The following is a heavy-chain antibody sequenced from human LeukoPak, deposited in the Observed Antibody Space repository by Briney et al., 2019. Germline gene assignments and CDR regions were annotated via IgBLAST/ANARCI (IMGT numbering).Heavy chain of an antibody. Sequence: PGGSLRLSCAASGFTSSGYAMSWVRQAPGKGLEWVSAISVIGGSTYYADSVKGGFTISRDNSKSTLYLQMNSLRAEDTAVYYCATPPSYYYDGSGYYKHTDYWGQGTLVTVSS. CDR2: ISVIGGST. V-gene: IGHV3-23*01. CDR1: GFTSSGYA. CDR3: ATPPSYYYDGSGYYKHTDY. D-gene: IGHD3-22*01. J-gene: IGHJ4*02.